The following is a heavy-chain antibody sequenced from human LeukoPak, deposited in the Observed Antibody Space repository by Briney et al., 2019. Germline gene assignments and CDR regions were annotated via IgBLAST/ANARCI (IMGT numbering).Heavy chain of an antibody. Sequence: PGGSLRPSCAASGFTFSSYWMTWVRQAPGKGLEWVANIKEDGSRKNYVDSVRGRFTISRDNAKNSLYLQMNSLRAEDTAIYYCTRVGYIDEGIDYWGQGTLVTVSS. CDR1: GFTFSSYW. D-gene: IGHD5-24*01. CDR2: IKEDGSRK. V-gene: IGHV3-7*04. CDR3: TRVGYIDEGIDY. J-gene: IGHJ4*02.